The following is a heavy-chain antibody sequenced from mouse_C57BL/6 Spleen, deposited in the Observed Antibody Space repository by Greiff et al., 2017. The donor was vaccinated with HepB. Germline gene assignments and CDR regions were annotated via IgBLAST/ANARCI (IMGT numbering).Heavy chain of an antibody. CDR3: ARKYYGSSPFDY. J-gene: IGHJ2*01. D-gene: IGHD1-1*01. CDR1: GYTFTDYY. V-gene: IGHV1-26*01. CDR2: INPNNGGT. Sequence: EVQLQQSGPELVKPGASVKISCKASGYTFTDYYMNWVKQSHGKSLEWIGDINPNNGGTSYNQKFKGKATLTVDKSSSTAYMELRSLTSEDSAVYYCARKYYGSSPFDYCGQGTTLTVSS.